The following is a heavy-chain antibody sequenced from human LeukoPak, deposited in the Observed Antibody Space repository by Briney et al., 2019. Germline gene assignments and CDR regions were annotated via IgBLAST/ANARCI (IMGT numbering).Heavy chain of an antibody. J-gene: IGHJ6*02. CDR1: GFTLTSSA. V-gene: IGHV1-58*02. CDR3: AATMVGASYYYGMDV. D-gene: IGHD1-26*01. Sequence: SVKVSCKASGFTLTSSAMQWVRQARGQRLEWIGWIVVGSGNTNYAQKFQERVTITRDMSTSTAYMELSSLRSEDTAVYYCAATMVGASYYYGMDVWGQGTTVTVSS. CDR2: IVVGSGNT.